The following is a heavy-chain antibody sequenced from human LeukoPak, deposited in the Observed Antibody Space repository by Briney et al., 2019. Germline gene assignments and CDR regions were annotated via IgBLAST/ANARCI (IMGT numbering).Heavy chain of an antibody. CDR2: ITSSSSTI. Sequence: GGSLRLSCAASGFTFSSYWMNWVRQAPGKGLEWISYITSSSSTIYYADSVKGRFTISRDNAQNSLYLQVNSLRADDTAVYYCARSIAVSGYRYFDYWGQGTLVTVSS. CDR1: GFTFSSYW. CDR3: ARSIAVSGYRYFDY. D-gene: IGHD6-19*01. J-gene: IGHJ4*02. V-gene: IGHV3-48*01.